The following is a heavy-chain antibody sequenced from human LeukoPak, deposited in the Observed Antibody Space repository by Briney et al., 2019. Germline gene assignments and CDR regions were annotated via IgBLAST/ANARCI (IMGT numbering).Heavy chain of an antibody. V-gene: IGHV4-59*01. CDR3: ARFIDEIDNWFDP. J-gene: IGHJ5*02. CDR2: IYYSGST. D-gene: IGHD3-16*02. CDR1: GGSISSYY. Sequence: SETLSLTCAVSGGSISSYYWSWIRQPPGKGLEWIGYIYYSGSTNYNPSLKSRVTISVDTSKNQFSLKLSSVTAADTAVYYCARFIDEIDNWFDPWGQGTLVTVSS.